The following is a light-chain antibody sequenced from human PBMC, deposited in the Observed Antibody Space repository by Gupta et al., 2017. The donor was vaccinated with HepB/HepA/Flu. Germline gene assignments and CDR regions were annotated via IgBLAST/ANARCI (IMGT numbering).Light chain of an antibody. CDR1: QRISSS. CDR2: KAS. CDR3: QQDNWFPGT. Sequence: DIKKKQSPSTLSASVGDRVTITCRASQRISSSLAWYQQKPGKAPNLLIYKASSLESGVPSRFSGSGSGTECTLTISSLQTDDFASYYCQQDNWFPGTFGGGTKV. V-gene: IGKV1-5*03. J-gene: IGKJ4*01.